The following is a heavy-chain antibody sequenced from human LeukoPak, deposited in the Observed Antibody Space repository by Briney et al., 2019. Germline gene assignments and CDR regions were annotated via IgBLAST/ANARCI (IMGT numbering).Heavy chain of an antibody. CDR3: ASIPGSTTSWFHFDN. V-gene: IGHV4-4*09. CDR2: IYTSGST. Sequence: SETLSLTCTVSGGSISSYYWSWIRQPPGKGLEWIGYIYTSGSTNYNPSLKSRVTISVDTSKNQFSLKLSPMTAADTAIFYCASIPGSTTSWFHFDNWGQGTLVTVSS. J-gene: IGHJ4*02. CDR1: GGSISSYY. D-gene: IGHD1-14*01.